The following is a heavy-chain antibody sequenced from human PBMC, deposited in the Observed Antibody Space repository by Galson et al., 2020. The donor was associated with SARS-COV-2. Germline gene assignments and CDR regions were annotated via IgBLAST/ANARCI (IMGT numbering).Heavy chain of an antibody. Sequence: SQTLPLTCTVSGGSISTSYYYWDCIRQSPGKGLEWIGSAFYSGSTYSHPSLKSRVTMSVDTSKNEFSLKLSSVTAADTAVYYCARRGYTNGYIDYWGQGTLVTVSS. CDR2: AFYSGST. V-gene: IGHV4-39*01. D-gene: IGHD2-8*01. CDR3: ARRGYTNGYIDY. J-gene: IGHJ4*02. CDR1: GGSISTSYYY.